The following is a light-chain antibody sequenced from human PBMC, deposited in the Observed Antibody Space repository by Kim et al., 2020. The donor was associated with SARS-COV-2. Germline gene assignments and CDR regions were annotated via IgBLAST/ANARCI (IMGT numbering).Light chain of an antibody. Sequence: QSVLTQPPSVSGAPGQRVTISCTGSSSNIGTGYDVHWYQQLPGTAPKLLVYGNSNRPSGVPDRFSGSKSGTSASLAITGLQADDEADYSCQSYDSSLSASVFGGGTQLTVL. V-gene: IGLV1-40*01. J-gene: IGLJ3*02. CDR3: QSYDSSLSASV. CDR1: SSNIGTGYD. CDR2: GNS.